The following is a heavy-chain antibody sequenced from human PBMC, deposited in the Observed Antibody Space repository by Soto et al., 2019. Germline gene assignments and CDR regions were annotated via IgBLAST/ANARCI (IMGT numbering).Heavy chain of an antibody. D-gene: IGHD6-6*01. J-gene: IGHJ5*02. Sequence: SETLSLTCTVSGASISGYHWSWIRQFPGKGLECLGYISYSGATNYNPSLKSRVTMSIDTSKNQFSLQLNSVTAADTAVYYCARERPDGARLDPWGQGILVTVSS. V-gene: IGHV4-4*08. CDR2: ISYSGAT. CDR1: GASISGYH. CDR3: ARERPDGARLDP.